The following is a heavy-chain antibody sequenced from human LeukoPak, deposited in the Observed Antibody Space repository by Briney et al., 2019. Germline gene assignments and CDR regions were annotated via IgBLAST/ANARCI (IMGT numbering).Heavy chain of an antibody. Sequence: PGGSLRLSCAASGFTFSSYEMNWVRQAPGKGLEWVSYIRSSGSTIYYADSVKGRFTISRDNAKNSLYLQMNSLSAEDTAVYYCARVMTSVAWDYWGQGTLVTVSS. CDR3: ARVMTSVAWDY. J-gene: IGHJ4*02. CDR2: IRSSGSTI. D-gene: IGHD6-19*01. CDR1: GFTFSSYE. V-gene: IGHV3-48*03.